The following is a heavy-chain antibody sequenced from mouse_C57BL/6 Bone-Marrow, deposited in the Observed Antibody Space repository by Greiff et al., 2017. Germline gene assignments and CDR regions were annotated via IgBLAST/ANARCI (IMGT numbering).Heavy chain of an antibody. CDR1: GFSLTSYG. D-gene: IGHD2-12*01. V-gene: IGHV2-6*01. CDR3: ASGYDDAMDY. J-gene: IGHJ4*01. CDR2: IWGVGST. Sequence: VQRVESGPGLVAPSQSLSITCTVSGFSLTSYGVDWVRQSPGKGLEWLGVIWGVGSTNYNSALKSRLSISKDNSKSQVFLKMNSLQTDDTAMYYCASGYDDAMDYWGQGTSVTVSS.